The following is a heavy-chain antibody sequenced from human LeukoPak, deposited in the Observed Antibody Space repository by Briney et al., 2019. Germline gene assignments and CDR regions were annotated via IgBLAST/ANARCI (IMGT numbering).Heavy chain of an antibody. CDR1: GYTFTSYG. D-gene: IGHD3-9*01. CDR2: ISAYNGNT. CDR3: ARYYDILTGPYYFDY. V-gene: IGHV1-18*01. Sequence: GATVKVSCKASGYTFTSYGISWVRQAPGQGLEWMGWISAYNGNTNYAQKLQGRVTMTTDTSTSTAYMKLRSLRSDDTAVYYCARYYDILTGPYYFDYWGQGTLVTVSS. J-gene: IGHJ4*02.